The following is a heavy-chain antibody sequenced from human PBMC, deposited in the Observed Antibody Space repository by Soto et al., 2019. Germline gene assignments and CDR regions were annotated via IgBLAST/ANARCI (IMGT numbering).Heavy chain of an antibody. J-gene: IGHJ4*02. V-gene: IGHV4-30-4*01. CDR1: GGSISSGDYY. Sequence: SETLSLTCTVSGGSISSGDYYWSWIRQPPGKGLEWIGYIYYSGSTYYNPSLKSRVTISVDTSKNQFSLKLSSVTAADTAVYYCARVVPTSSGYYHDYWGQGTLVTVSS. D-gene: IGHD3-22*01. CDR2: IYYSGST. CDR3: ARVVPTSSGYYHDY.